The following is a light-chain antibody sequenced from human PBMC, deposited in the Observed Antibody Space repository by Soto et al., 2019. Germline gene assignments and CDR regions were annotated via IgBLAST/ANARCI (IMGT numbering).Light chain of an antibody. CDR2: DAS. CDR1: QSVSSSY. Sequence: EIVLTQSPGTLSLSPGERATLSCRASQSVSSSYLAWYQQKPGQAPRLLIYDASNKATGIPTRFSGSGSGTDFTLTISSLEPEDFAVYYCQQRSSWPPRTFGGGTKVDIK. CDR3: QQRSSWPPRT. J-gene: IGKJ4*01. V-gene: IGKV3D-20*02.